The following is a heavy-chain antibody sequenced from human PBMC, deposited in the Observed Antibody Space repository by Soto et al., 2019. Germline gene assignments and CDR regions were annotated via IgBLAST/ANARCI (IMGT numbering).Heavy chain of an antibody. V-gene: IGHV3-23*01. CDR1: GFTFSSYA. D-gene: IGHD2-2*01. J-gene: IGHJ6*02. CDR2: ISGSGGST. CDR3: AKGYCSSTSCHSRNGMDV. Sequence: GGSLRLSCAASGFTFSSYAMSWVRQAPGKGLEWVSAISGSGGSTYYADSVKGRFTISRDNSKNTLYLQMNSLRAEDTAVYYCAKGYCSSTSCHSRNGMDVWGQGTTVTVS.